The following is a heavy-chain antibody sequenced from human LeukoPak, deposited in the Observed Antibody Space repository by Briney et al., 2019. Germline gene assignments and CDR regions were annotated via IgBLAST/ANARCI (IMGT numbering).Heavy chain of an antibody. Sequence: GGSLRLSCAASGFTFRNYAMSWVRQAPGKGLEWVSAIGGSGGSTYYADSVKGHFTISRDNSKNTLYLQMSSLRAEDTAVYYCAKDQGSFGYRSFDYWGQGTLVTVSS. CDR2: IGGSGGST. CDR3: AKDQGSFGYRSFDY. CDR1: GFTFRNYA. J-gene: IGHJ4*02. V-gene: IGHV3-23*01. D-gene: IGHD5-18*01.